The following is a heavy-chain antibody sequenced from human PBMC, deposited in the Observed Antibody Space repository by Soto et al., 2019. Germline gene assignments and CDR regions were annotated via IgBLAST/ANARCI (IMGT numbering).Heavy chain of an antibody. Sequence: QVQLVQSGAEVKKPGASVKVSCKASGYTFTSYAISWVRQAPGQGLEWMGWINTYNGNTNYAQNLQGRVTMTTDTSTSTVYMELRSMRSDDTAVYYCAREYNWNFDYWGQGTLVTVSS. D-gene: IGHD1-20*01. V-gene: IGHV1-18*01. CDR2: INTYNGNT. J-gene: IGHJ4*02. CDR1: GYTFTSYA. CDR3: AREYNWNFDY.